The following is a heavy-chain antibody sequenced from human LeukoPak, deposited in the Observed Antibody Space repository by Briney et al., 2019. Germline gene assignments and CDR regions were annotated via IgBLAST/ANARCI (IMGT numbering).Heavy chain of an antibody. V-gene: IGHV3-73*01. CDR2: IRSKANSYAT. CDR3: TLTTDSIGMVATLGY. Sequence: PGGSLRLSCAASGFTFSGSAMHWVRQASGKGLEWVGRIRSKANSYATAYAASVKGRFTISRDDSKNTAYLQMNSLKTEDTAVYYCTLTTDSIGMVATLGYWGQGTLVTVPS. J-gene: IGHJ4*02. D-gene: IGHD5-12*01. CDR1: GFTFSGSA.